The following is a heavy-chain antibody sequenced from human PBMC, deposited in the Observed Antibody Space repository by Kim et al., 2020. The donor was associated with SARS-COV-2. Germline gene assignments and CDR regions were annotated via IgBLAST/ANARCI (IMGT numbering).Heavy chain of an antibody. Sequence: YSQKFQGRVTITRDTSASTAYMELSSLRSEDTAVYYCARDDSGSYPAVDYWGQGTLVTVSS. J-gene: IGHJ4*02. V-gene: IGHV1-3*01. CDR3: ARDDSGSYPAVDY. D-gene: IGHD1-26*01.